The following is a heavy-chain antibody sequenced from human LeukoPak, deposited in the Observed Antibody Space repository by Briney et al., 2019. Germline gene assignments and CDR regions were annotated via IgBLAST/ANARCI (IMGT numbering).Heavy chain of an antibody. D-gene: IGHD3-22*01. V-gene: IGHV3-7*01. CDR1: GFTFSSYW. J-gene: IGHJ4*02. Sequence: QPGGSLRLSCAASGFTFSSYWMSWVRQAPGKGLGWVANIKQDGSKKYYVDSVKGRFTISRDNAKNSLYLQMNSLRAEDTAVYYCARDLNYYDSSGYFDYWGQGTLVTVSS. CDR3: ARDLNYYDSSGYFDY. CDR2: IKQDGSKK.